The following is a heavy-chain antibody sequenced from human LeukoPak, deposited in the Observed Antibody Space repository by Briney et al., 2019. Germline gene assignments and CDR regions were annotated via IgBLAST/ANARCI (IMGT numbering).Heavy chain of an antibody. CDR2: IIPIFGTA. CDR3: ARDSHCSSTSCYPDY. J-gene: IGHJ4*02. Sequence: SVKVSCKASGGTFSSYAISWVRQAPGQGLEWMGGIIPIFGTANYVQKFQGRVTITADESTSTAYMELSSLRSEDTAVYYCARDSHCSSTSCYPDYWGQGTLVTVSS. D-gene: IGHD2-2*01. CDR1: GGTFSSYA. V-gene: IGHV1-69*13.